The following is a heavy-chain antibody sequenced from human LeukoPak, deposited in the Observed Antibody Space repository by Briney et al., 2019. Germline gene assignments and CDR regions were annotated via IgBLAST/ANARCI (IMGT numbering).Heavy chain of an antibody. CDR2: INPNSGGT. D-gene: IGHD1-26*01. V-gene: IGHV1-2*02. J-gene: IGHJ1*01. CDR3: AREAPSGSYYIPEYFQH. Sequence: ASVKVSCKASGYTFTGYYMHWVRQAPGQGLEWMGRINPNSGGTNYAQKFQGRVTMTRDTSISTAYMELSRLRSDDTAVYYCAREAPSGSYYIPEYFQHWGQGTLVTVSS. CDR1: GYTFTGYY.